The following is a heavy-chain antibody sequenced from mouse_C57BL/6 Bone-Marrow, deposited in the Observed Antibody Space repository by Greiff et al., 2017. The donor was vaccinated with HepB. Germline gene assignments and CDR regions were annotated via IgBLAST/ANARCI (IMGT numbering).Heavy chain of an antibody. CDR1: GFTFSDYG. V-gene: IGHV5-17*01. J-gene: IGHJ2*01. D-gene: IGHD3-3*01. CDR2: ISSGSSTI. CDR3: ARGDDYFDY. Sequence: EVKLMESGGGLVKPGGSLKLSCAASGFTFSDYGMHWVRQAPEKGLEGVAYISSGSSTIYYADTVKGRFTISRDNAKNTLFLQMTSLRSEDTAMYYCARGDDYFDYWGQGTTLTVSS.